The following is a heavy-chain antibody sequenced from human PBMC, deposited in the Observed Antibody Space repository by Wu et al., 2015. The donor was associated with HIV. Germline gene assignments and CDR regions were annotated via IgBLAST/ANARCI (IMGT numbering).Heavy chain of an antibody. CDR2: VSAWDGRT. Sequence: QVQLVQSGAEVKKPGASVKVSCKASGYTFTSYGISWVRQAPGQRLEWVGWVSAWDGRTNYAQNLQGRSFTMTTELIYEHSLYMGELKSLTSDDTAVYFCARGGHCTXGVCYQTWSIGGKGTLVTVSS. CDR1: GYTFTSYG. CDR3: ARGGHCTXGVCYQTWSI. D-gene: IGHD2-8*01. J-gene: IGHJ4*02. V-gene: IGHV1-18*01.